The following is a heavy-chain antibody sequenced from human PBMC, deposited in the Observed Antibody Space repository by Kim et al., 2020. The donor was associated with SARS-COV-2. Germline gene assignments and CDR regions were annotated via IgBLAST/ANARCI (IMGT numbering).Heavy chain of an antibody. Sequence: SETLSLTCTVSGGSISSSSYYWGWIRQPPGKGLEWIGSIYYSGSTYYNPSLKSRVTISVDTSKNQFSLKLSSVTAADTAVYYCARVMGSSSWYVDYWGQG. J-gene: IGHJ4*02. CDR2: IYYSGST. D-gene: IGHD6-13*01. V-gene: IGHV4-39*07. CDR1: GGSISSSSYY. CDR3: ARVMGSSSWYVDY.